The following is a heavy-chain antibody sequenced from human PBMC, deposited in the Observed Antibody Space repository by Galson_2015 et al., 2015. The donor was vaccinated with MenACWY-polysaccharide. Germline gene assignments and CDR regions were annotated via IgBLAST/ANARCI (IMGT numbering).Heavy chain of an antibody. D-gene: IGHD4-11*01. CDR1: DFTFSGHG. J-gene: IGHJ4*01. CDR2: IWDDGGKR. Sequence: SLRLACEASDFTFSGHGMHWARQAPGQGLERTAAIWDDGGKRYYAVAVEGRFAVTREKSQRMPGAKMDSLGVEDTAMYYCARDVHYNDYLGYYFDYWGQGTLVTVSS. CDR3: ARDVHYNDYLGYYFDY. V-gene: IGHV3-33*01.